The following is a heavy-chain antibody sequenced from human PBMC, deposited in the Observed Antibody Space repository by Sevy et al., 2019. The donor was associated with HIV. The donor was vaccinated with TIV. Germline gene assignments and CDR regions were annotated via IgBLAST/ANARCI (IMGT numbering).Heavy chain of an antibody. CDR3: AKDLRLGYSSSWSDY. CDR1: GFTFSSYG. D-gene: IGHD6-13*01. Sequence: GGSLRLSCAASGFTFSSYGMHWVRQAPGKGLEWVAVISYDGSNKYYADSVKGRFTISRDNSKNTRYLQMNSLRAEDTAVYYCAKDLRLGYSSSWSDYWGQGTLVTVSS. V-gene: IGHV3-30*18. J-gene: IGHJ4*02. CDR2: ISYDGSNK.